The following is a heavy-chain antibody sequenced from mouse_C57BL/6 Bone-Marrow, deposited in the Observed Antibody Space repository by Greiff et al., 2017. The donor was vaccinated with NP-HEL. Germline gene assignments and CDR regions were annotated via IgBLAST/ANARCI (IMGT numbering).Heavy chain of an antibody. CDR2: INPGSGGT. Sequence: QVQLKESGAELVRPGTSVKVSCKASGYAFTNYLIEWVKQRPGQGLEWIGVINPGSGGTNYNEKFKGKATLTADKSSSTAYMQLSSLTSEDSAVYFCARRLYYYGSSSWYFDVWGTGTTVTVSS. V-gene: IGHV1-54*01. D-gene: IGHD1-1*01. CDR3: ARRLYYYGSSSWYFDV. CDR1: GYAFTNYL. J-gene: IGHJ1*03.